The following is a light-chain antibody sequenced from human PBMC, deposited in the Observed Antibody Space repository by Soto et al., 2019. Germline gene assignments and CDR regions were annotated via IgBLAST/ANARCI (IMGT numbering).Light chain of an antibody. CDR1: QTISDW. CDR2: KAS. J-gene: IGKJ1*01. V-gene: IGKV1-5*03. CDR3: LQYETYWT. Sequence: DIQMTQSPSTLSASIGDRDTITRRASQTISDWLAWHQQKPGKAPKLLIYKASSLESGVPSRFSGSGSGTEFTLTISSLQPDDFATYYCLQYETYWTFGQGTKVDIK.